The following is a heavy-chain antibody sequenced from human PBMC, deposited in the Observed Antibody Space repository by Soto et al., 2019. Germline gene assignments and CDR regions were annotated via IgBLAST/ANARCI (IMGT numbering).Heavy chain of an antibody. V-gene: IGHV5-51*01. D-gene: IGHD3-3*01. CDR3: ARGGVSTRTFDY. Sequence: GESLKISCKGSGYNFAGYWIAWVRQMPGKGLGLMGIIYPSDSDTRYRPSFQGQVTISADKSISSAYLQWSSLRASDTAMYYCARGGVSTRTFDYWGQGTPVTVSS. CDR2: IYPSDSDT. CDR1: GYNFAGYW. J-gene: IGHJ4*02.